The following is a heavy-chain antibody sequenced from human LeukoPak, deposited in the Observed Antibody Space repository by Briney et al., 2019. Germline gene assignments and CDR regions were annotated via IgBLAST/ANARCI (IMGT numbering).Heavy chain of an antibody. D-gene: IGHD3-22*01. J-gene: IGHJ4*02. CDR2: INWNGDST. Sequence: GGSLRLSCAASGFTFDDYGMSWVRQTPGKGLEWVPGINWNGDSTGYADSVKGRFTISRDNAKNSLYLQMNSLRAEDTALYYCVRRQGSGYYFGIDYWGQGTLVTVSS. CDR3: VRRQGSGYYFGIDY. CDR1: GFTFDDYG. V-gene: IGHV3-20*04.